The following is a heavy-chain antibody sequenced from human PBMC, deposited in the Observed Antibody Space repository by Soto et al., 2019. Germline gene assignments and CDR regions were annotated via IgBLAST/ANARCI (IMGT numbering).Heavy chain of an antibody. J-gene: IGHJ6*02. V-gene: IGHV1-18*01. D-gene: IGHD3-10*01. Sequence: EASVKVSCKASGYTFTSYGISWVRKAPGQGLEWMGWIRAYNGNTNYAQKLQGRVTMTTDTSTSTAYMELRSLRSDDTAVYYCASELDRMVPLISYYCMDVWGQGTTVTVSS. CDR3: ASELDRMVPLISYYCMDV. CDR2: IRAYNGNT. CDR1: GYTFTSYG.